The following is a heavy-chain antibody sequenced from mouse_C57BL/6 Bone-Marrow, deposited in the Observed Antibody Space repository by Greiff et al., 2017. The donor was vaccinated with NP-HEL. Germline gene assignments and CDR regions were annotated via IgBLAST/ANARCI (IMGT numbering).Heavy chain of an antibody. Sequence: QVQLKESGAELVRPGTSVKMSCKASGYTFTNYWIGWAKQRPGHGLEWIGDIYPGGGYTNYNEKFKGKATLTADKSSSTAYMQFSSLTSEDSAIYYCARYDNYWYFEVWGTGTTVTVSS. J-gene: IGHJ1*03. D-gene: IGHD2-3*01. CDR2: IYPGGGYT. CDR3: ARYDNYWYFEV. V-gene: IGHV1-63*01. CDR1: GYTFTNYW.